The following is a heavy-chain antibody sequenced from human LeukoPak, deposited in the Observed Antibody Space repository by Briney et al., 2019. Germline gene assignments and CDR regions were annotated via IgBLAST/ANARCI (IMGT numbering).Heavy chain of an antibody. V-gene: IGHV1-2*02. CDR3: ARVRYTAMVLV. Sequence: GASVKVSCKASGYTFTGYYMHWVRQAPGQGLEWMGWISAYNGNTNYAQKFQGRVTMTRDTSISTAYMELSRLRSDDTAVYYCARVRYTAMVLVWGQGTLVTVSS. J-gene: IGHJ4*02. CDR2: ISAYNGNT. CDR1: GYTFTGYY. D-gene: IGHD5-18*01.